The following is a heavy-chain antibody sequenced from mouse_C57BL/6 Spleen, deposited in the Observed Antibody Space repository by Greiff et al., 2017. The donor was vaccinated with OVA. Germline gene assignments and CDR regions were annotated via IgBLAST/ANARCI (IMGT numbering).Heavy chain of an antibody. J-gene: IGHJ2*01. Sequence: QVQLQQPGAELVKPGASVKLSCKASGYTFTSYWMHWVKQRPGQGLEWIGLIHPNSGSTNYNEKFKSKATLTVDKSSSTAYMQLSSLTSEDSAVYYWAERTGADFDYWGQGTTLTVAS. V-gene: IGHV1-64*01. CDR2: IHPNSGST. D-gene: IGHD4-1*01. CDR1: GYTFTSYW. CDR3: AERTGADFDY.